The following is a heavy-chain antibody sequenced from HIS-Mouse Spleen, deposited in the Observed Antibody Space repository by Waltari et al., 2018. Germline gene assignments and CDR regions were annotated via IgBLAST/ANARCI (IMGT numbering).Heavy chain of an antibody. V-gene: IGHV1-8*01. D-gene: IGHD3-3*01. J-gene: IGHJ5*02. Sequence: QVQLVQSGAEVKKPGASVKVSCKASGYTFTSYDINWVRQATGQGLEWMGWMNPNRCNTGYAQKVQGRVTMTRNTSISTAYMELSSLRSEDTAVYYCARGGGSYDFWSGYYWFDPWGQGTLVTVSS. CDR3: ARGGGSYDFWSGYYWFDP. CDR1: GYTFTSYD. CDR2: MNPNRCNT.